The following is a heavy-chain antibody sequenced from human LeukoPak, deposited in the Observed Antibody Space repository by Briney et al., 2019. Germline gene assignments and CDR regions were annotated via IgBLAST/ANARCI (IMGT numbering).Heavy chain of an antibody. J-gene: IGHJ3*02. Sequence: PSETLSLTYAASGGPNSNYYWRWIRQPPGKGLEWIGYISYSGSTNYNPSLKSRVTISVDTSKNQFSLKLNSVTAADTAVYYCARYYYDSISYSSAFYIWGQGILVTVSS. V-gene: IGHV4-59*08. CDR2: ISYSGST. CDR3: ARYYYDSISYSSAFYI. D-gene: IGHD3-22*01. CDR1: GGPNSNYY.